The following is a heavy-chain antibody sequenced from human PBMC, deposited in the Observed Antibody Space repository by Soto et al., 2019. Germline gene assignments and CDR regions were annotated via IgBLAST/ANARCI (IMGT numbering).Heavy chain of an antibody. J-gene: IGHJ4*02. V-gene: IGHV3-30*18. CDR2: ISYDGSNK. CDR1: GFTFSSYG. Sequence: GGSLRLSCAASGFTFSSYGMHWVRQAPGKGLEWVAVISYDGSNKYYADSVKGRFTNSRDNSKNTLYLQMNSLRAEDTAVYYCAKDRGGNYFDYWGQGTLVTVSS. CDR3: AKDRGGNYFDY. D-gene: IGHD2-15*01.